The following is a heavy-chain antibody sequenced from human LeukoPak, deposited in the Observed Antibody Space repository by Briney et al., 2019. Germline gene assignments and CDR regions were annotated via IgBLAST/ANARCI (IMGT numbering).Heavy chain of an antibody. CDR2: INHSGGI. J-gene: IGHJ4*02. V-gene: IGHV4-34*01. Sequence: TSETLSLTCAVYGGSFSEYYWNWIRQSPGEGLEWIGEINHSGGIKYNPSLKSRVTMSPDTSKNQFSLKLRSVTAADTAIYYCATSFVTRGIISAYWGQGTPVTVSS. D-gene: IGHD3-10*01. CDR3: ATSFVTRGIISAY. CDR1: GGSFSEYY.